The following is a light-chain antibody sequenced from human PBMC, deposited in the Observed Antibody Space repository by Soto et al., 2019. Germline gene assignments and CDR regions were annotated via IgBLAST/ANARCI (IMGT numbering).Light chain of an antibody. CDR2: EVV. J-gene: IGLJ2*01. CDR1: SSDVGTYNL. Sequence: QSVLTQPASVSGSPGQSITISCTGSSSDVGTYNLVSWYQHHPGKAPKLMISEVVKRPSGVSNRFSGSKSDNTASLTISGLQAEDEADYYCCSYAGSSMFVFGGGTKLTVL. CDR3: CSYAGSSMFV. V-gene: IGLV2-23*02.